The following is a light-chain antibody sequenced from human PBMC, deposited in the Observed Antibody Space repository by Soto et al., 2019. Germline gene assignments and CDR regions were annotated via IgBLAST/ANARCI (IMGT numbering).Light chain of an antibody. CDR3: QVWDGCGNLVA. CDR2: YDS. Sequence: SYELTQPPSVSVAPGKTARITCGGTNIGSKSVHWYQQKPGQAPVLVIYYDSDRPSGIPERFSGSNSGNTATLTISRVEAGDEADYYCQVWDGCGNLVAFGGGTQLTVL. CDR1: NIGSKS. J-gene: IGLJ2*01. V-gene: IGLV3-21*04.